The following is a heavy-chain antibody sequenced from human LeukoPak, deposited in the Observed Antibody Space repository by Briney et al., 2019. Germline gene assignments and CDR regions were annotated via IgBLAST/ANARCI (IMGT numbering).Heavy chain of an antibody. CDR1: GGSISSGSYY. CDR3: ATFIVGATTFDY. V-gene: IGHV4-39*07. Sequence: PSETLSLTCTVSGGSISSGSYYWGWIRQPPGKGLEWIGSIYYSGSTYYNPSLKSRVTISVDTSKNQFSLKLSSVTAADTAVYYCATFIVGATTFDYWGQGTLVTVSS. J-gene: IGHJ4*02. D-gene: IGHD1-26*01. CDR2: IYYSGST.